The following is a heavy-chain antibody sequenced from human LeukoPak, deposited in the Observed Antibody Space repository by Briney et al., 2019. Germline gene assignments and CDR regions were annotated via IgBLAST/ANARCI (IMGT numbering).Heavy chain of an antibody. J-gene: IGHJ6*03. CDR1: GGTFSSYA. CDR3: ARDTVFGVVISTDYYYMDV. CDR2: IIPIFGTA. Sequence: SVKVSCKASGGTFSSYAISWVRQAPGQGLEWMGGIIPIFGTANYAQKFQGRVTITADESSSTAYMELSSLRSEDTAVYYCARDTVFGVVISTDYYYMDVWGKGTTVTVSS. V-gene: IGHV1-69*13. D-gene: IGHD3-3*01.